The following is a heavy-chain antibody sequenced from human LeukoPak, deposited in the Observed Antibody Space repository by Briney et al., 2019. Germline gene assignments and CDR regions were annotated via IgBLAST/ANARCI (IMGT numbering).Heavy chain of an antibody. Sequence: GGSLRLSCTASGFTFSSYAMNWVRQAPGKGLEWVSGVSRSGGSTYYADSVKGRFTISRDNSKNTVYLQMNTLRAEDTAVYHCAKSMGGWYAFDIWGQGTMVTVSS. D-gene: IGHD2-15*01. V-gene: IGHV3-23*01. J-gene: IGHJ3*02. CDR1: GFTFSSYA. CDR2: VSRSGGST. CDR3: AKSMGGWYAFDI.